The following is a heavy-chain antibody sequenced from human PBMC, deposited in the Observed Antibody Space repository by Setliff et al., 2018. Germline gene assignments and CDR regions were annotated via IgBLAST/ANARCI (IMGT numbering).Heavy chain of an antibody. D-gene: IGHD3-10*01. J-gene: IGHJ5*01. V-gene: IGHV4-34*01. CDR2: INHSGIT. Sequence: SETLSLTCAVYGGSFSGYYWSWIRQPPGKGLEWIGEINHSGITNYNPSLKSRVTMSVDTSKNQLSLKLNSLTAADTAVYYCARIKWFGETDCFDSWGQGTLVTVS. CDR1: GGSFSGYY. CDR3: ARIKWFGETDCFDS.